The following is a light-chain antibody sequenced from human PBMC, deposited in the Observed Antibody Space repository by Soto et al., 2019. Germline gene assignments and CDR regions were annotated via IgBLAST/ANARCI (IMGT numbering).Light chain of an antibody. V-gene: IGKV1-6*01. CDR2: AAS. J-gene: IGKJ1*01. Sequence: QMTQSPSSLSASVGEKIIITCRASRDVGSDVSWYEQKPGQTPKLLIYAASNLYTGVPSRFSGSRSGTEFTLTISSLQPEDFASYYCLQDYGDSWTFGQGTKVEIE. CDR3: LQDYGDSWT. CDR1: RDVGSD.